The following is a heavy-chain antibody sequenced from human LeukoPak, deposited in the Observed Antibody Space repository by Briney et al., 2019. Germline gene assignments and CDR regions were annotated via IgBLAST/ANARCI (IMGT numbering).Heavy chain of an antibody. CDR1: GFTVSINS. J-gene: IGHJ4*02. CDR2: IYSDNT. V-gene: IGHV3-53*01. CDR3: AKARYYYDSSGYFDY. D-gene: IGHD3-22*01. Sequence: GGSLRLSRTVSGFTVSINSMSCVRQAPGKGLEWVSFIYSDNTHYSDSVKGRFTISRDNSKNTLYLQMNSLRAEDTAVYYCAKARYYYDSSGYFDYWGQGTLVTVSS.